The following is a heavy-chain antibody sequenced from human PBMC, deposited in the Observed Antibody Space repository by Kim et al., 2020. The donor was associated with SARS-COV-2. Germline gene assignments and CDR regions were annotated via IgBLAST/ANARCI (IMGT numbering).Heavy chain of an antibody. D-gene: IGHD3-3*01. CDR3: ARESGITIFGVAPVYYYYGMDV. CDR1: GYTFTSYG. Sequence: ASVKVSCKAXGYTFTSYGISWVRQAPGQGLEWMGWISAYNGNTKYAQKLQGRVTMTTDTSTSTAYMELRSLRSDDTAVYYCARESGITIFGVAPVYYYYGMDVWGQGTTVTVSS. V-gene: IGHV1-18*01. CDR2: ISAYNGNT. J-gene: IGHJ6*02.